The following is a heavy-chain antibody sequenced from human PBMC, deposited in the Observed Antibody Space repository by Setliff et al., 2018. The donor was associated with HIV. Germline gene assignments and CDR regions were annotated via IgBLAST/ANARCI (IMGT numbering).Heavy chain of an antibody. CDR2: IYTSGST. D-gene: IGHD3-10*01. Sequence: SETLSLTCTVSGASINSGTYYWSWIRQPAGKGLQWIGRIYTSGSTYYSPSLKSRVTISLDTSKNQFSLRLSSVTAADTAVYYCARDLGTGDYFDYWGQGALVTVSS. CDR1: GASINSGTYY. V-gene: IGHV4-61*02. J-gene: IGHJ4*02. CDR3: ARDLGTGDYFDY.